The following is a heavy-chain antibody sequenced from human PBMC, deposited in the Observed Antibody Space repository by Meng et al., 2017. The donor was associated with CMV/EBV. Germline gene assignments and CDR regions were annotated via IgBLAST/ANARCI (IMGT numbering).Heavy chain of an antibody. CDR3: ARVGRTSCYDY. Sequence: VQLQASGPGLVKPSQTLSLPCTVSGGSISSGDYYWSWFRQPPGKGLEWIGYIYYSGSTYYNPSLKSRVTISVDTSKNQFSLKLSSVTAADTAVYYCARVGRTSCYDYWGQGTLVTVSS. J-gene: IGHJ4*02. CDR2: IYYSGST. D-gene: IGHD2-2*01. CDR1: GGSISSGDYY. V-gene: IGHV4-30-4*08.